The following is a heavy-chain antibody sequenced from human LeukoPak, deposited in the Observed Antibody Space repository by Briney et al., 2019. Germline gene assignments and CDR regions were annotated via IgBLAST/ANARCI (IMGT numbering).Heavy chain of an antibody. CDR1: GFTVSSNY. CDR3: ARDAYDSSGYYLSYYHYGMDV. V-gene: IGHV3-66*01. Sequence: GGSLRLSCAASGFTVSSNYMSWVRQAPGKGLEWVSVIYSGGSTYYADSVKGRFTISRDNSKNTLYLQMNSLRAEDTAVYYCARDAYDSSGYYLSYYHYGMDVWGQGTTVTVSS. CDR2: IYSGGST. D-gene: IGHD3-22*01. J-gene: IGHJ6*02.